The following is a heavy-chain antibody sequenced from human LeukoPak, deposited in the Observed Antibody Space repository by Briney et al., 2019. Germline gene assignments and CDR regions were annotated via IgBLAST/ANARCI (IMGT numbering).Heavy chain of an antibody. CDR1: GDSVTSTSYY. CDR2: MSYSGTS. J-gene: IGHJ4*02. CDR3: VRSHGGY. V-gene: IGHV4-39*01. Sequence: SETLSLTCTVSGDSVTSTSYYWGWTRQPPGKGLEWIGLMSYSGTSSYNPSLESRVTISVDASNNQFSLKLTSVTAADTAVYYCVRSHGGYWGRGTLVTVSS. D-gene: IGHD4-23*01.